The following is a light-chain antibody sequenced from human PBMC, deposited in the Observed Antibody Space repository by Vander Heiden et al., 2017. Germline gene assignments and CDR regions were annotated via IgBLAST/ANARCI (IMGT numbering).Light chain of an antibody. CDR1: QGISSY. J-gene: IGKJ5*01. Sequence: AIRMTQSPFPLSASTGDRVTITCRASQGISSYLAWYQQKPGKAPKLLIYAASTLQRGVPSRFSGSGSGTDFTLTISCLQSEDFATYYCQQYYSYPRTFGQGTRVEIK. CDR2: AAS. V-gene: IGKV1-8*01. CDR3: QQYYSYPRT.